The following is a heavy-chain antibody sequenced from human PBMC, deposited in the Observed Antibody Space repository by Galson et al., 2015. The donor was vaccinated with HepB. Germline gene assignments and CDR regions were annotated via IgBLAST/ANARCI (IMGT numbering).Heavy chain of an antibody. V-gene: IGHV1-18*04. D-gene: IGHD6-13*01. CDR1: GYTFTFYT. Sequence: SVKVSCKASGYTFTFYTITWVRQAPGQGLEWMGWISGDNGNTNYAQKFQGRVTMTTDTSTSTAYMELRSLRSDDTAVYYCARDVPRIAAPGLYYNYGMDVWGQGTTVTVSS. CDR2: ISGDNGNT. CDR3: ARDVPRIAAPGLYYNYGMDV. J-gene: IGHJ6*02.